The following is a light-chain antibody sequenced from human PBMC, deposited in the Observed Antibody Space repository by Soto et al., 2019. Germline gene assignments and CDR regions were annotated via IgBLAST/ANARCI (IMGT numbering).Light chain of an antibody. CDR1: QSVSSN. Sequence: ETVMTQSPGTLSVSPGERATLSCRASQSVSSNLAWYQQKPGKAPRLLIYDASARATGIPARFSGSGSGTEFTVIISCLQSEYFAGYYCDQYDEGPLTFGGGTEVEIK. CDR3: DQYDEGPLT. CDR2: DAS. V-gene: IGKV3D-15*01. J-gene: IGKJ4*01.